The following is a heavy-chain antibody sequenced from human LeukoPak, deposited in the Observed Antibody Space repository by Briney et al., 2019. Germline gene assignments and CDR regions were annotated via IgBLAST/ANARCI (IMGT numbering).Heavy chain of an antibody. Sequence: EPSETLSLTCAVSGGSISSLYWSWIRQPPGKVLEGIGYIYYTGSTNYNPSLKSRVPMFVDMSKNQFSLRLSSVTAADTAVYYCARHRAYSSSSPFDYWGQGTLVTVSS. CDR2: IYYTGST. CDR3: ARHRAYSSSSPFDY. D-gene: IGHD6-6*01. V-gene: IGHV4-59*08. CDR1: GGSISSLY. J-gene: IGHJ4*02.